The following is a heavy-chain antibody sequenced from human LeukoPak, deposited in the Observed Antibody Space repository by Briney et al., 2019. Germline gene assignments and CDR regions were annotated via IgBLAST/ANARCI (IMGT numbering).Heavy chain of an antibody. CDR1: GFTFSGYS. CDR3: ARIEGFYLDY. J-gene: IGHJ4*02. V-gene: IGHV3-48*02. CDR2: IFGGGSTM. Sequence: GGSLRLSCAASGFTFSGYSMNWVRQAPGQGLEWISYIFGGGSTMSYADSVRGRFAISRDNVKNSLYLQMNSLRDEDTAVYYCARIEGFYLDYWGQGILVTVSS.